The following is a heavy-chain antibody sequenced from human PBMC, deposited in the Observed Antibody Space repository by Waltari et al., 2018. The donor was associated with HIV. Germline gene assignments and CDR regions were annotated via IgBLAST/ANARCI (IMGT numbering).Heavy chain of an antibody. CDR1: GYTFSNYY. V-gene: IGHV1-2*01. J-gene: IGHJ4*02. Sequence: QLVQSGAEVKKPGASVKVSCKASGYTFSNYYIHWVRQAPGQGLEWMGWINPRSGDTHYAHKFQGGVTSTRDTSSSTVYMELSRLTYDDTADYYCARGYSAQNPKLGAGGYWGQGTLVTVSS. CDR2: INPRSGDT. CDR3: ARGYSAQNPKLGAGGY. D-gene: IGHD7-27*01.